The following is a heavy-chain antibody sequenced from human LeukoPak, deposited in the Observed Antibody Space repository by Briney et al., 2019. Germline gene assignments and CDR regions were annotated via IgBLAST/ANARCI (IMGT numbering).Heavy chain of an antibody. D-gene: IGHD5-24*01. CDR2: INGDGSST. Sequence: GGSLRLSCAASGITFSNYWMHWVRQAPGKGLVWVSRINGDGSSTNYADSVRGRFTISRDNAKNTLYLQMSSLRAEDTAVYYCATRRDGYNSRFDYFDCWGQGTLVTVSS. J-gene: IGHJ4*02. V-gene: IGHV3-74*01. CDR3: ATRRDGYNSRFDYFDC. CDR1: GITFSNYW.